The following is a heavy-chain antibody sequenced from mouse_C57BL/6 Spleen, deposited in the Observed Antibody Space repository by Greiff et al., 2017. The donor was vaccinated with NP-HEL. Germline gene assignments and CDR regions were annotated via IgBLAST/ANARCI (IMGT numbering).Heavy chain of an antibody. CDR3: PRGGAVVATRYFDY. Sequence: QVQLKESGAELVRPGASVTLSCKASGYTFTDYEMHWVKQTPVHGLEWIGAIDPETGGTAYNQKFKGKAILTADKSSSTAYMELRSLTSEDSAVYYGPRGGAVVATRYFDYWGQRTTLTVSS. V-gene: IGHV1-15*01. CDR2: IDPETGGT. CDR1: GYTFTDYE. J-gene: IGHJ2*01. D-gene: IGHD1-1*01.